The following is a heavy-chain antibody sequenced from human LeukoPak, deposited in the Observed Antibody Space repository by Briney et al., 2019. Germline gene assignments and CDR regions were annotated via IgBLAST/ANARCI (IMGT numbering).Heavy chain of an antibody. D-gene: IGHD3-16*02. J-gene: IGHJ4*02. CDR2: MNPNSGNT. V-gene: IGHV1-8*01. CDR3: ARGLRVTADAPTYYDYVWGSYRPSDY. CDR1: GYTFTGYD. Sequence: ASVKVSCKASGYTFTGYDINWVRQAPGQGLEWMGWMNPNSGNTGYAQKFQGRVTMTRNTSTNTAYMELSSLRSEDTAVYYCARGLRVTADAPTYYDYVWGSYRPSDYWGQGTLVTVSS.